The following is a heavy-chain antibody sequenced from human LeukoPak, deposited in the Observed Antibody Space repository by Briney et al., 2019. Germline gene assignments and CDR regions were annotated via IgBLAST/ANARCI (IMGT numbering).Heavy chain of an antibody. CDR2: INSDGSSA. CDR3: ASEDWNDGAIDY. V-gene: IGHV3-74*01. Sequence: GGSLRLSCAASGFTFSSYEMNWVRQAPGKGLVWVSRINSDGSSASYADSVKGRFTISRDNAKNTLYLQMNSLRAEDTAVYYCASEDWNDGAIDYWGQGTLVTVSS. CDR1: GFTFSSYE. D-gene: IGHD1-1*01. J-gene: IGHJ4*02.